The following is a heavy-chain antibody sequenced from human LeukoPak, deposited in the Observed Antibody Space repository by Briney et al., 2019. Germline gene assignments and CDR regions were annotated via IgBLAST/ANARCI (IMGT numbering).Heavy chain of an antibody. Sequence: ASVKVSCKVSGYTLTELSMHWVRQAPGKGLEWMGGFDPEDGETIYAPKFQGRVTMTEDTSTDTAYMELSSLRSEDTAVYYCATDPDSSGWYVWSLDYWGQGTLVTVSS. J-gene: IGHJ4*02. CDR2: FDPEDGET. CDR1: GYTLTELS. D-gene: IGHD6-19*01. CDR3: ATDPDSSGWYVWSLDY. V-gene: IGHV1-24*01.